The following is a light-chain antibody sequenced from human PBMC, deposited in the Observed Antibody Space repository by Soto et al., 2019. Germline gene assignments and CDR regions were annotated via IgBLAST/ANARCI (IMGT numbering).Light chain of an antibody. CDR3: QQSSSTPFT. J-gene: IGKJ3*01. CDR2: AAS. V-gene: IGKV1-39*01. CDR1: QSISSY. Sequence: DIQMTQSPSSLSASVGDRVTITCRASQSISSYLNWYQQKPGKAPKLLIYAASSLQSGVPSRFSGSGSGTDFTLTISSLQPEDFATYYCQQSSSTPFTVGPGTKVDIK.